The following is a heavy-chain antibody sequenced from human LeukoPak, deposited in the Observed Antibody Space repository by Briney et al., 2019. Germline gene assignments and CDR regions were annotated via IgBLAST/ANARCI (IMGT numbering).Heavy chain of an antibody. CDR1: GYTFTSYY. CDR2: INPSGGST. Sequence: ASVKVSCKASGYTFTSYYMHWVRQAPGQGLEWMGIINPSGGSTSYAQKFQGRVTMTRDMSTSTVYMELSSLKSEDTAVYYCTKDYYDSSGLHWFDPWGQGTQVTVSS. D-gene: IGHD3-22*01. J-gene: IGHJ5*02. V-gene: IGHV1-46*01. CDR3: TKDYYDSSGLHWFDP.